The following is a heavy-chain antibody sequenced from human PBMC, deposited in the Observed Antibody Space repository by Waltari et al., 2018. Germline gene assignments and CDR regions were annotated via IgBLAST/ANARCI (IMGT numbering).Heavy chain of an antibody. V-gene: IGHV3-23*03. Sequence: EGQLLESGGDLVQPGGSVRLSCAASGFDFSTFPMAWVRQAPGRGPELVSVIYSDGDTYYPDSVKGRFTTSRDDAKATLYLQMNSLGPDDTAVYKCARRVNDFYYMDVWGKGTTVTVSS. CDR2: IYSDGDT. J-gene: IGHJ6*03. D-gene: IGHD1-1*01. CDR1: GFDFSTFP. CDR3: ARRVNDFYYMDV.